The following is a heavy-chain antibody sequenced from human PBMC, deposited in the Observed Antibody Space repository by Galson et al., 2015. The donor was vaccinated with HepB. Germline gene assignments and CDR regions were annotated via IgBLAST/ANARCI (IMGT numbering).Heavy chain of an antibody. Sequence: SLRLSCAASGFTFDDYAMHWVRQAPGKGLEWVSGISWNSGSIGYADSVKGRFTISRDNAKNSLYLQMNSLRAEDTALHYCAKDMLHCSGGSCYMGIGWYFDLWGRGTLVTVSS. V-gene: IGHV3-9*01. CDR1: GFTFDDYA. CDR2: ISWNSGSI. D-gene: IGHD2-15*01. J-gene: IGHJ2*01. CDR3: AKDMLHCSGGSCYMGIGWYFDL.